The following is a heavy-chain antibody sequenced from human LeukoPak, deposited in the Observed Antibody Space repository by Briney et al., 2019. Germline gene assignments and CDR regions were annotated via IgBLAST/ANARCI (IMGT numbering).Heavy chain of an antibody. CDR2: IYHSGST. J-gene: IGHJ4*02. D-gene: IGHD5-18*01. V-gene: IGHV4-38-2*02. CDR3: ARVSSYGFYY. Sequence: PSDTLSLTCTVSGYSISSGYYWGWIRPPPGKGLEWIGSIYHSGSTYYNPSLKSRVTISVDTSKNQFSLKLSSVTAADTAVYYCARVSSYGFYYWGQGTLVTVSS. CDR1: GYSISSGYY.